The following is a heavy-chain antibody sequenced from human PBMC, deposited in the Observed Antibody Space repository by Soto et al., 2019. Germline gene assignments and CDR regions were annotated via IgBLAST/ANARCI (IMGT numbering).Heavy chain of an antibody. D-gene: IGHD3-10*01. CDR1: GYTFSSNA. J-gene: IGHJ6*02. CDR2: INGGNGYA. CDR3: ARATYTSGGSPTFAMDV. Sequence: QVHLVQSGAEVKEPGVSVRVSCKASGYTFSSNAIHWVRQAPGQELEWMGWINGGNGYAKYSQNFQDRVTLTRDASASTTYMELSSLRSEDTAIFYCARATYTSGGSPTFAMDVWGQGTTVTVSS. V-gene: IGHV1-3*01.